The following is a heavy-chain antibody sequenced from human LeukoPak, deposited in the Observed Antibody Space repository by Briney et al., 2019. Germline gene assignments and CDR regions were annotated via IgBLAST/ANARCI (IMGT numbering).Heavy chain of an antibody. CDR1: GFTFNSYS. V-gene: IGHV3-48*02. CDR2: ISSRSSTI. Sequence: PWGSLRLSCAASGFTFNSYSMNWVRQAPGKGLEWVSYISSRSSTIDYADSVNGRFTISRDNAKNSLYLQMNSLRDEDTAVYYCAKEDGRYSTWGAFDIWGQGTMVTVSS. D-gene: IGHD1-26*01. J-gene: IGHJ3*02. CDR3: AKEDGRYSTWGAFDI.